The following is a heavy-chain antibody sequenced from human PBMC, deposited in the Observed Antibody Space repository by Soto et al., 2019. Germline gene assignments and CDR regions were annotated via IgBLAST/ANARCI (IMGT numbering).Heavy chain of an antibody. V-gene: IGHV1-18*01. J-gene: IGHJ5*02. CDR3: ARDSPNYDFWSGYYLNRFDP. CDR2: ISAYNGNT. CDR1: GYTFTSYG. D-gene: IGHD3-3*01. Sequence: QVQLVQSGAEVKKPGASVKVSCKASGYTFTSYGISWVRQAPGQGLEWMGWISAYNGNTNYAQKLQGRVTMTTDTSTSTAYMDLRSLRSDDTAVYYCARDSPNYDFWSGYYLNRFDPWGQGTLVTVSS.